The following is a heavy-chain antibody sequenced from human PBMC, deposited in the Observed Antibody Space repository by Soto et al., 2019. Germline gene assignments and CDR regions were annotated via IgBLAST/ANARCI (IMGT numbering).Heavy chain of an antibody. J-gene: IGHJ4*02. V-gene: IGHV3-73*02. D-gene: IGHD5-18*01. CDR1: GFAFSDSA. CDR2: VRGKRGNDGT. CDR3: TRRRDWTAVDPLDY. Sequence: EVQLVESGGGLVQPGGSLKLSCAASGFAFSDSAMHWVRQASGKGLEWIGRVRGKRGNDGTAYAASVKGRFTISRDVSKTTTYLQMNSLKIEDTAVYYCTRRRDWTAVDPLDYWGQGTLVNVSS.